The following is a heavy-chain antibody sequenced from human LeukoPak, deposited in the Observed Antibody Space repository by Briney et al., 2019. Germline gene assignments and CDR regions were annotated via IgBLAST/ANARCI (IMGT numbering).Heavy chain of an antibody. Sequence: GGSLRLSCAASGFTFSTYSTTWVRQAPGRGLEWVSYISSGSSSIYHADSVKGRFTISRDNAKNSLYLQMNSLRAEDTAVYYCAVPYSGSIDWGQGTLVTVSS. CDR3: AVPYSGSID. CDR2: ISSGSSSI. CDR1: GFTFSTYS. V-gene: IGHV3-48*01. D-gene: IGHD1-26*01. J-gene: IGHJ4*02.